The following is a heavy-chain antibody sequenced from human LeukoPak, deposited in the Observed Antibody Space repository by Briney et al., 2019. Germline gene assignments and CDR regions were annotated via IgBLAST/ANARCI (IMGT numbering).Heavy chain of an antibody. D-gene: IGHD3-9*01. CDR3: ARADWLGSYYYMDV. CDR1: GGSFSGYY. V-gene: IGHV4-34*01. J-gene: IGHJ6*03. Sequence: SETLSLTCAVYGGSFSGYYWSWIRQPPGEGLEWIGEINHSGSTNYNPSLKSRVTISVDTSKNQFSLKLTSVTAADTAVYYCARADWLGSYYYMDVWGKGTTVTVSS. CDR2: INHSGST.